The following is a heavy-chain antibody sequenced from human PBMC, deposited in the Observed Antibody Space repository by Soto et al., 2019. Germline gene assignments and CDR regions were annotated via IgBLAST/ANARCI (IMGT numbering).Heavy chain of an antibody. V-gene: IGHV1-8*01. D-gene: IGHD6-6*01. CDR3: ARGLARRGRGYGMDG. J-gene: IGHJ6*02. Sequence: QVQLVQSGAEVKKPGASVKVSCKASGYTFTSYDINWVRQATGQGLEWMGWMNPNSGNTGYAQKFQGRVTMTRNTSISTAYMGLSILRAEETGVYYCARGLARRGRGYGMDGWGQGTTVTVSS. CDR1: GYTFTSYD. CDR2: MNPNSGNT.